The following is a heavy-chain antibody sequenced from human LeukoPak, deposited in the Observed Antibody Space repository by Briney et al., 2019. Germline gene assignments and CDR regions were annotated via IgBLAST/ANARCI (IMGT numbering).Heavy chain of an antibody. CDR1: GGSISSSSYY. CDR3: ARHSADSSGWYGDYFDY. CDR2: IYYSGST. J-gene: IGHJ4*02. Sequence: KPSETLSLTCTVSGGSISSSSYYWGWIRQPPGKGLEWIGYIYYSGSTNYNPSLKSRVTISVDTSKNQFSLKLSSVTAADTAVYYCARHSADSSGWYGDYFDYWGQGTLVTVSS. V-gene: IGHV4-61*05. D-gene: IGHD6-19*01.